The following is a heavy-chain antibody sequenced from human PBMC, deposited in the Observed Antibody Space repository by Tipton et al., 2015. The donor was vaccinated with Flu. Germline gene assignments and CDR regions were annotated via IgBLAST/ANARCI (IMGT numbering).Heavy chain of an antibody. CDR3: ARGRYYDSSGYFFRAFDI. V-gene: IGHV4-59*01. Sequence: TLSLTCTVSRGSISSYYWSWIRQPPGKGLEWIGYIHYSGSTNYNPSLQSRVTISVDTSKSQFSLRLSSVTAADTAVYYCARGRYYDSSGYFFRAFDIWGQGRVVTVSS. J-gene: IGHJ3*02. CDR1: RGSISSYY. D-gene: IGHD3-22*01. CDR2: IHYSGST.